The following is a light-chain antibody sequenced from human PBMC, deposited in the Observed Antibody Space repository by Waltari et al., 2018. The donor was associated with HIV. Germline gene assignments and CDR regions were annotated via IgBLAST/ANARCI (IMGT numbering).Light chain of an antibody. CDR3: QAWDRSVV. CDR1: QLEDKF. Sequence: SYELTQPPSVSVSPGQTASITCSGDQLEDKFVCWYQQRPGQSTVLVMYKDTRRPSGIPGGFSGSNSGNTATLTITGTQSMDEADYYCQAWDRSVVFGGGTKLTVL. J-gene: IGLJ2*01. CDR2: KDT. V-gene: IGLV3-1*01.